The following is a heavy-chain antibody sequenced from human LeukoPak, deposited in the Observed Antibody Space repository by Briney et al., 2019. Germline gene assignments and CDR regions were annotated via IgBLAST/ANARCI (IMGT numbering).Heavy chain of an antibody. CDR1: GYTFTGYY. CDR3: ARDPGRAAAGTGDHYYYYYGMDV. D-gene: IGHD6-13*01. CDR2: INPNSGGT. Sequence: ASVKVSCKASGYTFTGYYMHWVRQAPGQGLEWMGWINPNSGGTNYAQKFQGRVTMTRDTSISTAYMELSRLRSDDTAVYYCARDPGRAAAGTGDHYYYYYGMDVWGQGTTVTVSS. V-gene: IGHV1-2*02. J-gene: IGHJ6*02.